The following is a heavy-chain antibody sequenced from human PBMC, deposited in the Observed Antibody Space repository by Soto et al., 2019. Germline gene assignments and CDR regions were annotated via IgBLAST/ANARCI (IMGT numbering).Heavy chain of an antibody. CDR1: GGSISSGDYY. D-gene: IGHD1-7*01. CDR2: IYRTGST. Sequence: SETLSLTCTVSGGSISSGDYYWTWVRQPPGQGLEWIGEIYRTGSTNYNPSLKSRVTISLDKSENQFSLKVTSLTAADTAVYYCASRDPGTSVDYWGQGTLVTVS. J-gene: IGHJ4*02. V-gene: IGHV4-30-4*01. CDR3: ASRDPGTSVDY.